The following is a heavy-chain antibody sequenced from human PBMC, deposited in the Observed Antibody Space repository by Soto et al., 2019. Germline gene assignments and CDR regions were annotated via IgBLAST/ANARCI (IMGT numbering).Heavy chain of an antibody. D-gene: IGHD2-21*01. J-gene: IGHJ4*02. CDR2: IRNKINTYAT. Sequence: EVQLVESGGGLVQPGGSLKLSCAASGFTFTDSAIHWFRQASGKGPEWVGRIRNKINTYATAYAASVKGRFTISRDDATGTTYLQMNSLTTEDTVVYYCSRRRDWTATDPLDYWGQGTLVTVAS. V-gene: IGHV3-73*02. CDR1: GFTFTDSA. CDR3: SRRRDWTATDPLDY.